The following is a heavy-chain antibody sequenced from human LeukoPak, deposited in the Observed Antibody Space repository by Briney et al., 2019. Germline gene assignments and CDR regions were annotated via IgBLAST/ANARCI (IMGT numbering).Heavy chain of an antibody. V-gene: IGHV3-48*02. J-gene: IGHJ4*02. CDR2: ISKNTNNM. CDR1: GFTLNSSD. Sequence: GGSLRLSCAASGFTLNSSDMNWVRQAPGKGLEWVSHISKNTNNMYYADSVKGRFTMSRDNAENSLYLQMSHLRDEDMAVYYCARDNNYAFDCWGQGTLVTVSS. D-gene: IGHD5-24*01. CDR3: ARDNNYAFDC.